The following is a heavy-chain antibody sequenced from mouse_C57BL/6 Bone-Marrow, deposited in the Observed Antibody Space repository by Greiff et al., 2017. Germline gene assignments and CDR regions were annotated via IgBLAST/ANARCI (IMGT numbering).Heavy chain of an antibody. Sequence: VQLQQSGTVLARPGASVKMSCKTSGYTFTSYWMHWVKQRPGQGLEWIGAIYPGNSDTSYNQKFKGKAKLTAVTSASTAYMELSSLTNEDSAVYYCTRKFYYYGSSCGFAYWGQGTLVTVSA. D-gene: IGHD1-1*01. V-gene: IGHV1-5*01. CDR3: TRKFYYYGSSCGFAY. J-gene: IGHJ3*01. CDR2: IYPGNSDT. CDR1: GYTFTSYW.